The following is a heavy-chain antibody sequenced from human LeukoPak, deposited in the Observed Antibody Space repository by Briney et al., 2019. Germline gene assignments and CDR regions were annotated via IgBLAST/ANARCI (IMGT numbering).Heavy chain of an antibody. CDR1: GFTFSSYE. CDR2: ISSSGSTI. Sequence: GGSLRLSCAASGFTFSSYEMNWVRQAPGKGLEWVSYISSSGSTIYYADSVKGRFTISRDNSKNTLYLQMNSLRAEDTAIYYCAKAEGKNPTGGRWLDWGQGTLVTVSS. J-gene: IGHJ4*02. D-gene: IGHD6-19*01. CDR3: AKAEGKNPTGGRWLD. V-gene: IGHV3-48*03.